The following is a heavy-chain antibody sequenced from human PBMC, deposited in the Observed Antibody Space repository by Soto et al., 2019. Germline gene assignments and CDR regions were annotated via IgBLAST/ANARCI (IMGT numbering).Heavy chain of an antibody. D-gene: IGHD5-18*01. Sequence: ASVKVSCKASGYTFTSYGISWVRQAPGQGLEWMGRISAYNGNTHYAQKLRGRVTMTTDTSTTTVYMELTNLRSDDTAVYYCARCIQGDYYYGMDVWGQGTTVTVSS. J-gene: IGHJ6*02. CDR3: ARCIQGDYYYGMDV. CDR2: ISAYNGNT. CDR1: GYTFTSYG. V-gene: IGHV1-18*01.